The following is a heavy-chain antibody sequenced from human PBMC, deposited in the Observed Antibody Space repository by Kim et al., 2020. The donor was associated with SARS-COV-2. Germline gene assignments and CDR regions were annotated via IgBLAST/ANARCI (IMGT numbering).Heavy chain of an antibody. CDR3: ARDIRYFDWLLYSGRYYYYGMDV. Sequence: ASVKVSCKASGYTFTSYDINWVRQATGQGLEWMGWMNPNSGNTGYAQKFHGRVTMTRNTSISTAYMELSSLRSEDTAVYYCARDIRYFDWLLYSGRYYYYGMDVWGQGTTVTVSS. CDR2: MNPNSGNT. CDR1: GYTFTSYD. D-gene: IGHD3-9*01. V-gene: IGHV1-8*01. J-gene: IGHJ6*02.